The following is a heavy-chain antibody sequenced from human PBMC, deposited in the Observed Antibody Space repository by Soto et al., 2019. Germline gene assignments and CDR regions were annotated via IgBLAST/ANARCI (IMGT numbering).Heavy chain of an antibody. CDR3: AKPYCSSASCYEVYWYFDL. J-gene: IGHJ2*01. CDR2: IRSSGAGT. D-gene: IGHD2-2*01. Sequence: GGSLRLSCAASGFTFSSYAMSWVRQAPGKGLEWVSAIRSSGAGTYHANSVKGRFTISRDNSKNTLHLQMDSLRAEDTAIYYCAKPYCSSASCYEVYWYFDLWGRGTLVTVS. V-gene: IGHV3-23*01. CDR1: GFTFSSYA.